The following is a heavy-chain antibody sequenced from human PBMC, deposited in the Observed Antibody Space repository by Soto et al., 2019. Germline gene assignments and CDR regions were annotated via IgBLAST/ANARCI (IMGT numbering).Heavy chain of an antibody. CDR1: GYSFTDYY. CDR3: ARDRGASSDWDNFYYYYGLDV. J-gene: IGHJ6*02. D-gene: IGHD6-19*01. V-gene: IGHV1-2*04. CDR2: MNPNSGGT. Sequence: ASVKVSCKTSGYSFTDYYIHWVRQTPGQGLEWMGWMNPNSGGTNYPQKFQGWVTMTRDTSISTAYMELSRLRSDDTAVYYCARDRGASSDWDNFYYYYGLDVWGLGTMVTVSS.